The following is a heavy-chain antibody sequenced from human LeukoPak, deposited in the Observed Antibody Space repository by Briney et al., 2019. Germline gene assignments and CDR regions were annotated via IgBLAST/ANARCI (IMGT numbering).Heavy chain of an antibody. Sequence: GGSLRLSCAASGFAFNSFALHWVRQAPGKGLEWVAVISYDGSNKYYADSVKGRFTISRDNSKNTLYLQMNSLRAEDTAVYYCAKGSEYLWGSSLENYYYYYMDVWGKGTTVTVSS. CDR1: GFAFNSFA. CDR2: ISYDGSNK. CDR3: AKGSEYLWGSSLENYYYYYMDV. V-gene: IGHV3-30-3*01. D-gene: IGHD3-16*01. J-gene: IGHJ6*03.